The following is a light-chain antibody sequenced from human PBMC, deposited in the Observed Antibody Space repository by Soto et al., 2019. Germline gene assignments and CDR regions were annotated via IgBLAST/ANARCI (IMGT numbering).Light chain of an antibody. Sequence: DIQMNQSPTSLSASVGDRFTITCRASQTLDNYLNWYQQKPGKAPQLLISAASALQSGVPSRFSGSGSGTEFTLTISNLQPEDCATYYCLQHNNYPPTFGQGTKVDIK. CDR1: QTLDNY. CDR3: LQHNNYPPT. V-gene: IGKV1-17*02. J-gene: IGKJ1*01. CDR2: AAS.